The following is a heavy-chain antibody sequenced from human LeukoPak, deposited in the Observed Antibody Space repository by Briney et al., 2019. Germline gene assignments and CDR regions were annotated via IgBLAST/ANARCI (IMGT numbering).Heavy chain of an antibody. CDR2: IYYSGST. V-gene: IGHV4-59*08. CDR1: GGSISSYY. Sequence: SETLSLTCTVSGGSISSYYWSWIRQPPGKGLEWIGYIYYSGSTSYNPSLKCRVTISVDTSKKQFSLKLSSVTAADTAVYYCARWGELRYFDYWGQGTLVTVSS. D-gene: IGHD1-26*01. J-gene: IGHJ4*02. CDR3: ARWGELRYFDY.